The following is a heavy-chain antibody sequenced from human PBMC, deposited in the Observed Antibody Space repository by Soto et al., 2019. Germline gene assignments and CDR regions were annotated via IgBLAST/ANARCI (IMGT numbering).Heavy chain of an antibody. V-gene: IGHV5-51*01. CDR2: IYPGDSDT. Sequence: GESLKISCKGSGYSCTSYWIGWVRQMPGKGLEWMGIIYPGDSDTRYSPSFQGQVTISADKSISTAYLQWSSLKASDTAMYYCARHMRVVGAPADSCGQGTLATVAS. D-gene: IGHD3-22*01. CDR3: ARHMRVVGAPADS. CDR1: GYSCTSYW. J-gene: IGHJ4*02.